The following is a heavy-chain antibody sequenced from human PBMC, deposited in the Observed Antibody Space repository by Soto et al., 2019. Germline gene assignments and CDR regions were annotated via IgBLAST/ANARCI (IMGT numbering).Heavy chain of an antibody. CDR3: ARDIASYAYGEGY. V-gene: IGHV4-4*07. CDR2: VYSGGTT. CDR1: GGSINSYW. Sequence: PSETLSLTCTVSGGSINSYWWSWIRQPAGKGLEWIGRVYSGGTTDYNPSLNSRATMSVETSKNQLSLKLSSVTAADTAVYYCARDIASYAYGEGYWGQGIQVTVSS. J-gene: IGHJ4*02. D-gene: IGHD2-21*01.